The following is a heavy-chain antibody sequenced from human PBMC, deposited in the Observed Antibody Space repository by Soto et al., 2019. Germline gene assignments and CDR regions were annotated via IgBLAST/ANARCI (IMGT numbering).Heavy chain of an antibody. Sequence: QVPLVQSGAEVKKPGASVKVSCKASGYTFTSYGISWVRQAPGQGLEWMGWISAYNGNTNYAQKLQGRVTMTTDTSTSTAYMELRSLRSDDTAVYYCARYGFHSSSPPRGGMDVWGQGTTVTVSS. CDR2: ISAYNGNT. J-gene: IGHJ6*02. D-gene: IGHD6-6*01. CDR1: GYTFTSYG. CDR3: ARYGFHSSSPPRGGMDV. V-gene: IGHV1-18*01.